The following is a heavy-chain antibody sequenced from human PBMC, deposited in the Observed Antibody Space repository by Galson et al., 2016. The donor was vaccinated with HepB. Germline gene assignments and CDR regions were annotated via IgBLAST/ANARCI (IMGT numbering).Heavy chain of an antibody. CDR1: RYTFTNYA. D-gene: IGHD2/OR15-2a*01. Sequence: SVKVSCKASRYTFTNYAIHWVRQAPGQRLEWMGWIDAGNGNTNYSQKFQGRVTIARDTSASTAYMELSSLRSEDTAVYYCARGDVIPSTFYCYYSGLDVWGQGATVTVS. CDR2: IDAGNGNT. V-gene: IGHV1-3*01. J-gene: IGHJ6*02. CDR3: ARGDVIPSTFYCYYSGLDV.